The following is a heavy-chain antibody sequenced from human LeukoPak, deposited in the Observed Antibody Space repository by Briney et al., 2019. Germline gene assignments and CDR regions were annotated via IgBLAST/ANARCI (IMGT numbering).Heavy chain of an antibody. J-gene: IGHJ4*02. CDR3: AKVSGWSSGPFDY. D-gene: IGHD6-19*01. CDR2: ISGSGGST. CDR1: GFTFSSYG. Sequence: GGSLRLSCAASGFTFSSYGMSWVRQAPGKGLEWVSAISGSGGSTYYADSVKGRFTISRDNSKNTLYLQMNSLRAEDTAVYYCAKVSGWSSGPFDYWGQGTLVTVSS. V-gene: IGHV3-23*01.